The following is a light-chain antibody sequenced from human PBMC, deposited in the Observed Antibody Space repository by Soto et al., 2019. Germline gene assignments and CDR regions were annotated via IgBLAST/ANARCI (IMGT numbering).Light chain of an antibody. Sequence: TPPASLSWSRGQAVTISCPRNSRDVGGYNYVSWYQQQPGKAPKFMIYDVSNRPSGVSNRFSGSKSGSTASLTISGLQAEDEADYYCCSYTTSNTRQIVFGTGTKVTVL. V-gene: IGLV2-14*01. CDR2: DVS. CDR3: CSYTTSNTRQIV. J-gene: IGLJ1*01. CDR1: SRDVGGYNY.